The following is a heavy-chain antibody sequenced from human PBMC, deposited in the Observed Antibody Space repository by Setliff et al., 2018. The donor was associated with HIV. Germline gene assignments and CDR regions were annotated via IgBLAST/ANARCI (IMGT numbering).Heavy chain of an antibody. Sequence: PGGSLRLSCAASGFTFSSYSMDWVRQAPGEGQEWVGRIRNKPYGYSTEYAASVKGRFTISRDDSENSLYLQMHSLKTEDTAVYYCTRASCTSPACPDDAFDIWGQGTMVTVSS. CDR2: IRNKPYGYST. CDR3: TRASCTSPACPDDAFDI. D-gene: IGHD2-2*01. CDR1: GFTFSSYS. J-gene: IGHJ3*02. V-gene: IGHV3-72*01.